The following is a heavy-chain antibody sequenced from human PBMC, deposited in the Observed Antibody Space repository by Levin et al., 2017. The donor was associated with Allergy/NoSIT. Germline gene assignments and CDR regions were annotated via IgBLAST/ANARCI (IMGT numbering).Heavy chain of an antibody. CDR1: GYTFTSYY. Sequence: ASVKVSCKASGYTFTSYYMHWVRQAPGQGLEWMGIINPSGGSTSYAQKFQGRVTMTRDTSTSTVYMELSSLRSEDTAVYYCASAGSLFAPDYYYGMDVWGQGTTVTVSS. CDR2: INPSGGST. J-gene: IGHJ6*02. D-gene: IGHD2-15*01. V-gene: IGHV1-46*01. CDR3: ASAGSLFAPDYYYGMDV.